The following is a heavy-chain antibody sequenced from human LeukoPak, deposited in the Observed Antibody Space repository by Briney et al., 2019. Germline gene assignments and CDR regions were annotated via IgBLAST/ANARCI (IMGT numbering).Heavy chain of an antibody. CDR2: IRTDGRFT. Sequence: GGSLSLSCAASGFTFSNYLMRWVRHTPGKGRVWIACIRTDGRFTNYADSVKGRFTISRDNSKHSLYLQMNSLRTEDTALYYCAKGVHREEWELLRYYFDYWGQGTLVTVSS. CDR1: GFTFSNYL. J-gene: IGHJ4*02. V-gene: IGHV3-74*01. CDR3: AKGVHREEWELLRYYFDY. D-gene: IGHD1-26*01.